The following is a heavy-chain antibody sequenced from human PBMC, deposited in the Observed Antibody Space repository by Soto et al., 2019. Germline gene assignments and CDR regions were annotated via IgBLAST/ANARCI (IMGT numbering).Heavy chain of an antibody. J-gene: IGHJ4*02. CDR2: IVVGSGNT. CDR1: GFTFTSSA. V-gene: IGHV1-58*01. Sequence: SVKVSCKASGFTFTSSAVQWVRQARGQHLEWIGWIVVGSGNTNYAQKFQERVTITRDMSTSTAYMELSSLRSEDTAVYYCAAVRPRGVTHPYFDYWGQGTLVTVSS. D-gene: IGHD3-10*01. CDR3: AAVRPRGVTHPYFDY.